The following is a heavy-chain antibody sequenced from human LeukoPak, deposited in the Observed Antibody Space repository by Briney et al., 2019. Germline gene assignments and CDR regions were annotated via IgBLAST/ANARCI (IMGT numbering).Heavy chain of an antibody. V-gene: IGHV3-48*03. Sequence: PGGSLRLSCAASGFTFSSYEMNWVRQAPGKGLEWVSYISSSGSTIYYADSVKGRFTISRHNSKNTLYLQMNSLRADDTAVYYCARGRGAANDAFDIWGQGTMVTVSS. J-gene: IGHJ3*02. CDR3: ARGRGAANDAFDI. CDR1: GFTFSSYE. D-gene: IGHD3-10*01. CDR2: ISSSGSTI.